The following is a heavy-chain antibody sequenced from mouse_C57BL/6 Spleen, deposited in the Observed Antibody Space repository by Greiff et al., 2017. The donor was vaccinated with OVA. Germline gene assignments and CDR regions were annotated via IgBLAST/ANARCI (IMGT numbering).Heavy chain of an antibody. Sequence: LQESGAELVKPGASVKISCKASGYAFSSYWMNWVKQRPGKGLEWIGQIYPGDGDTNYNGKFKGKATLTADKSSSTAYMQLSSLTSEDSAVYFCARSLGNYNAMDYWGQGTSVTVSS. D-gene: IGHD2-1*01. CDR3: ARSLGNYNAMDY. CDR1: GYAFSSYW. V-gene: IGHV1-80*01. J-gene: IGHJ4*01. CDR2: IYPGDGDT.